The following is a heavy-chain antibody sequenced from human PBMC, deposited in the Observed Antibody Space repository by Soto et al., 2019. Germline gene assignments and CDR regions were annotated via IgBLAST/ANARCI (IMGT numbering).Heavy chain of an antibody. J-gene: IGHJ6*02. V-gene: IGHV4-59*01. CDR2: IYYSGST. CDR1: GGSISSYY. D-gene: IGHD6-13*01. Sequence: SETLSLTCTVSGGSISSYYWSWIRQPPGKGLEWIGYIYYSGSTNYNPSLKSRVTISVDTSKNQFSLKLSSVTAADTAVYYCARAGAVSSSWKAGGMDVWGQGTTVTVSS. CDR3: ARAGAVSSSWKAGGMDV.